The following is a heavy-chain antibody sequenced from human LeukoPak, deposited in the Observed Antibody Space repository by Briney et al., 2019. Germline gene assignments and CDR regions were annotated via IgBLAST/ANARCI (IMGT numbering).Heavy chain of an antibody. J-gene: IGHJ3*02. CDR1: GGSISSYY. V-gene: IGHV4-59*01. CDR3: ARTYESSGYYDLAFDI. Sequence: SETLSLTCTVSGGSISSYYSSWIRQPPGKGLEWIGYIYFSGSTNYNPSLKSRVTTSVDTSKNQFSLKLSSVTAADTAVYYCARTYESSGYYDLAFDIWGQGTMVTVSS. D-gene: IGHD3-22*01. CDR2: IYFSGST.